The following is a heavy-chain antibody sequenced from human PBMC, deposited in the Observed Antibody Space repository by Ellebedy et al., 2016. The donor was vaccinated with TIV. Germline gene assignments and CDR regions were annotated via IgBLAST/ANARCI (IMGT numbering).Heavy chain of an antibody. CDR2: IGGNGDT. Sequence: GESLKISCSASGFTFSSYAMHWVRQAPGKGLEFVSAIGGNGDTYYADSVKGRFTISRDDSKNALYLQMNSLRAEDTAVYYCAREGLVGATDSWGQGNMVTVSS. CDR1: GFTFSSYA. D-gene: IGHD1-26*01. J-gene: IGHJ4*02. CDR3: AREGLVGATDS. V-gene: IGHV3-64*04.